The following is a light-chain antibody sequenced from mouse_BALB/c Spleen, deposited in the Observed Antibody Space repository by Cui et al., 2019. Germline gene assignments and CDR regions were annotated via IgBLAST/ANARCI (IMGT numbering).Light chain of an antibody. Sequence: DIQMNQSPSSLSASLGDTLTITCHASQNINVWLSWYQQKPGNIPKLLIYKASNLHTGVPSRFSGSGSGTGFTLTISSLQPEDIATYYCQQGQSYPRTFGGGTKLEIK. CDR2: KAS. V-gene: IGKV10-94*01. J-gene: IGKJ1*01. CDR3: QQGQSYPRT. CDR1: QNINVW.